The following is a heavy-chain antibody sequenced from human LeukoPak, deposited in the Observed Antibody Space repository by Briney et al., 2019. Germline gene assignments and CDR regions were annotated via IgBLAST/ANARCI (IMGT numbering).Heavy chain of an antibody. D-gene: IGHD6-6*01. CDR3: ARLARIAARRPDAFGI. V-gene: IGHV1-8*01. J-gene: IGHJ3*02. CDR1: GYTFTSYD. Sequence: ASVKVSCKASGYTFTSYDINWVRQATGQGLEWMGWMNPNSGNTGYAQKFQGRVTMTRNTSISTAYMELSSLRSDDTAVYYCARLARIAARRPDAFGIWGQGTMVTVSS. CDR2: MNPNSGNT.